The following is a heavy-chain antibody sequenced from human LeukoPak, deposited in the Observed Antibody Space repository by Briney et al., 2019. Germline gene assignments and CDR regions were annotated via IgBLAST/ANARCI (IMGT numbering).Heavy chain of an antibody. CDR3: ASGDDYSNYEAVGWFDP. Sequence: PSETLSLTCTVSGGSISSSSYHWGWIRQPPGKGLEGIGSIYYSRSNYYNPSHNSRVTISVDTSKNQFSLYLSSVTAADTAMYYCASGDDYSNYEAVGWFDPWGQGTLVTVSS. V-gene: IGHV4-39*01. D-gene: IGHD4-11*01. CDR2: IYYSRSN. CDR1: GGSISSSSYH. J-gene: IGHJ5*01.